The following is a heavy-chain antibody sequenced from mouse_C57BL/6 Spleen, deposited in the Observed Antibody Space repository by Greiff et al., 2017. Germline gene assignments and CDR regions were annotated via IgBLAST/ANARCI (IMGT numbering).Heavy chain of an antibody. CDR2: IHPNSGST. Sequence: QVQPQQPGAELVKPGASVKLSCKASGYTFTSYWMHWVKQRPGQGLEWIGMIHPNSGSTNYNEKFKSKATLTVDKSSSTAYMQLSSLTSEDSAVYYCARRTDSNYDFDYWGQGTTLTVSS. CDR1: GYTFTSYW. J-gene: IGHJ2*01. V-gene: IGHV1-64*01. D-gene: IGHD2-5*01. CDR3: ARRTDSNYDFDY.